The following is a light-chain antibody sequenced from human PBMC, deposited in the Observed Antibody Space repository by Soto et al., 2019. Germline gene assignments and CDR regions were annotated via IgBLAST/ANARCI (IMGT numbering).Light chain of an antibody. Sequence: DVVITHSPLSLPVTLLQPASISCSSSQSLVYSDGNTYLNWFQQRPGRSPRRLIYKVSNRDSGVPDRFSGSGSGTDFTLKISRVEAEDFATYYCQQSYSGPLTFGGGTKVDIK. CDR1: QSLVYSDGNTY. V-gene: IGKV2-30*01. J-gene: IGKJ4*01. CDR3: QQSYSGPLT. CDR2: KVS.